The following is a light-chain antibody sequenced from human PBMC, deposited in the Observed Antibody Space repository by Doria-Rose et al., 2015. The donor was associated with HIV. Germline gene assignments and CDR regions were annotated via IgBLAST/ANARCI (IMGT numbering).Light chain of an antibody. CDR3: HQYGTSWT. CDR2: DGS. V-gene: IGKV3-20*01. CDR1: QSFSSTY. Sequence: EIVMTQSPGTLSLSPGERATLSCRASQSFSSTYLAWYQQKPGQAPSLLIYDGSTRATGIPDRFSASGSGTDFTLTINRLGPEDFALYYCHQYGTSWTFGQGTKV. J-gene: IGKJ1*01.